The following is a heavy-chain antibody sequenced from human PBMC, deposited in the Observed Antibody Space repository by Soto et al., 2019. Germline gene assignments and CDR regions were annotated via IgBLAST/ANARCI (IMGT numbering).Heavy chain of an antibody. V-gene: IGHV4-34*01. D-gene: IGHD2-21*01. CDR1: GGSFSGYY. Sequence: SETLSLTCAVYGGSFSGYYWSWIRQPTGKGLEWIGEINHSGSTNYNPSLKSRVTISVDTSKNQFSLKLSSVTAADTAVYYCARKAHFRKVVMIFRAYFDYWGQGTLVTVSS. CDR2: INHSGST. CDR3: ARKAHFRKVVMIFRAYFDY. J-gene: IGHJ4*02.